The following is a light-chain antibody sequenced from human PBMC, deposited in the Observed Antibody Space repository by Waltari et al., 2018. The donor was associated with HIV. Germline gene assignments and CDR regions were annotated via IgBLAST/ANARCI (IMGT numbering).Light chain of an antibody. V-gene: IGLV2-23*02. J-gene: IGLJ2*01. CDR3: CSYAGSSTFAV. CDR2: DVT. Sequence: QSALTQPASVSGSPGQSITISCTGTRSDVGGYNYVSWYQQHPGNAPKLMIYDVTKRPSGGSNRFSGSNAGNTASLTISGLQAEDEADYYCCSYAGSSTFAVFGGGTKLTVL. CDR1: RSDVGGYNY.